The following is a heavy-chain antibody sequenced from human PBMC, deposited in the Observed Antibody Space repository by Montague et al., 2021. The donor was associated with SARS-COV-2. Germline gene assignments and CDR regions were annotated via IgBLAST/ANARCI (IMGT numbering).Heavy chain of an antibody. Sequence: SETLSLTCAVYGGSFSGYYWSWIRQPPGKGLEWIGSIFYSGSTDXNPSLRSRVTISVDTSKNQFSLKLSSVTAADTAVYYCASMVRAQVYYFDYWGQGTLVTVSS. CDR3: ASMVRAQVYYFDY. J-gene: IGHJ4*02. CDR2: IFYSGST. D-gene: IGHD3-10*01. V-gene: IGHV4-34*12. CDR1: GGSFSGYY.